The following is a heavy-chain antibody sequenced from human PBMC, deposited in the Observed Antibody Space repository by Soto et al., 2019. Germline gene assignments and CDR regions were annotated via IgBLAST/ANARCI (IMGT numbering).Heavy chain of an antibody. V-gene: IGHV1-69*13. CDR1: GGTFSSYA. J-gene: IGHJ4*02. CDR3: ARDSWAGYYYDSSGYYPQYYFDY. CDR2: IIPIFGTA. Sequence: ASVRVSCKAAGGTFSSYAISWVRQAPGQGLEWMGGIIPIFGTANYAQKFQGRVTITADESTSTAYMELSSLRSEDTAVYYCARDSWAGYYYDSSGYYPQYYFDYWGQGTLVTVSS. D-gene: IGHD3-22*01.